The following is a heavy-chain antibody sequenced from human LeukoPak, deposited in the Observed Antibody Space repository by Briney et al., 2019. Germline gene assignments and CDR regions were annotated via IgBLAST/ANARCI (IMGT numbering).Heavy chain of an antibody. CDR3: ARDGGGGWSSNWFDP. J-gene: IGHJ5*02. D-gene: IGHD6-19*01. CDR2: TYYRSRLYN. Sequence: SQTLSLTCAISGDSVSSNSAAWDWIRQSPSRGLEWLGRTYYRSRLYNDYAVSVKSLITINPDTSKNQFSLHLNSVSPEDTAVYYCARDGGGGWSSNWFDPWGQGTLVTVSS. V-gene: IGHV6-1*01. CDR1: GDSVSSNSAA.